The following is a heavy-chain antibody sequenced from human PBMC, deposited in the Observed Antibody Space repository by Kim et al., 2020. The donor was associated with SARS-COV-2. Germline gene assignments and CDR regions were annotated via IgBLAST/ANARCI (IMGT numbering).Heavy chain of an antibody. Sequence: GESLQISCKASGYTFYTQWIGWVRQMPGKGLAWIGIIYPDDSDARYSPSFHGQVTISVDKSISTTYLEMRGLKASDTAIYYCVRHKLGSSPSYYYPMDVWGQGTTVTVSS. CDR3: VRHKLGSSPSYYYPMDV. CDR1: GYTFYTQW. CDR2: IYPDDSDA. D-gene: IGHD6-13*01. J-gene: IGHJ6*02. V-gene: IGHV5-51*01.